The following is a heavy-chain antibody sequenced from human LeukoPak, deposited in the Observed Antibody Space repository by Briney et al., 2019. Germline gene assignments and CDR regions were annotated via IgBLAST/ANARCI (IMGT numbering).Heavy chain of an antibody. J-gene: IGHJ4*02. V-gene: IGHV3-49*04. D-gene: IGHD6-19*01. CDR1: GFTFGDYV. Sequence: GGSLRLSCTVSGFTFGDYVINWVRQAPGKGLEGGDFIRSKAYGGTTEYAASVKGRFTISRDDSKSIAHLQMNSLKTEDTAVYYCASGSGWYSPDYWGQGTLVTVSS. CDR2: IRSKAYGGTT. CDR3: ASGSGWYSPDY.